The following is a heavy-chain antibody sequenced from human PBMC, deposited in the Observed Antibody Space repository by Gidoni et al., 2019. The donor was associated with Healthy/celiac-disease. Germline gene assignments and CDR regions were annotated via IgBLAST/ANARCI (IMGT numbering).Heavy chain of an antibody. CDR3: AREEDSYGFDY. D-gene: IGHD5-18*01. V-gene: IGHV4-38-2*02. J-gene: IGHJ4*02. CDR2: IYHSGGT. Sequence: QVQLQESGPGLVKPSETLSLTCTVSGYSISSGYYWGWIRQPPGKGLEWIGGIYHSGGTDYNPSLKSRVTISVDTSKNQFSLKLSSVTAADTAVYYCAREEDSYGFDYWGQGTLVTVSS. CDR1: GYSISSGYY.